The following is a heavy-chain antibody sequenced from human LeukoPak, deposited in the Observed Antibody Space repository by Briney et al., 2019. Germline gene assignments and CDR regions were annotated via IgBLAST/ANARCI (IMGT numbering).Heavy chain of an antibody. J-gene: IGHJ4*02. D-gene: IGHD6-19*01. V-gene: IGHV4-34*01. Sequence: SETLSLTCAVYGGSFSGYYWSWICQPPGKGLEWIGEINHSGSTNYNPSLKSRVTISVDTSKNQFSLKLSSVTAADTAVYYCAITGAIAVAGPGADYWGQGTLVTVSS. CDR1: GGSFSGYY. CDR3: AITGAIAVAGPGADY. CDR2: INHSGST.